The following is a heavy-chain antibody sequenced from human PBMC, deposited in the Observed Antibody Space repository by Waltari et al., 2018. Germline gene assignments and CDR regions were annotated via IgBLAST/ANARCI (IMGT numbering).Heavy chain of an antibody. J-gene: IGHJ6*04. CDR2: VDPEDGET. CDR1: GYTFTDYY. Sequence: EVQLVQSGAEVKKPGATVKISCKASGYTFTDYYMHWVQQAPGKGLEWMGRVDPEDGETIYAEKFQGRVTMTRDTSISTAYMELSRLRSDDTAVYYCARDLDWNDGDTPPGGDVWGKGTTVTVSS. CDR3: ARDLDWNDGDTPPGGDV. D-gene: IGHD1-1*01. V-gene: IGHV1-69-2*01.